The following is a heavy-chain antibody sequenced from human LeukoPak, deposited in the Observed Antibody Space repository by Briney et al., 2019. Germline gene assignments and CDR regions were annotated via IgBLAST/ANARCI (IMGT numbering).Heavy chain of an antibody. CDR3: ARDAWSAYGHNYFQH. CDR1: GGSINNYY. CDR2: ISYSGST. Sequence: PSETPSLTCTVSGGSINNYYWNWIRQPPGKGLEWIGYISYSGSTNYNPSLKSRVTISVDTSKNQFSLRLTSVTATDTAVYYCARDAWSAYGHNYFQHWGQGTLLTVSS. V-gene: IGHV4-59*01. J-gene: IGHJ1*01. D-gene: IGHD5-24*01.